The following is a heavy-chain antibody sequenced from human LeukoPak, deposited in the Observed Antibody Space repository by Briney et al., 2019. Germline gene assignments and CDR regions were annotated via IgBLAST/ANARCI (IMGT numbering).Heavy chain of an antibody. Sequence: ASVKVSCKASGYTFSTFPINWVRQAPGQGLEWMGIINPSGGSTSYAQKFQGRVTMTRDTSTSTVYMELSSLRSEDTAVYYCARDWYGGNSAVHYFDYWGQGTLVTVSS. J-gene: IGHJ4*02. V-gene: IGHV1-46*01. CDR1: GYTFSTFP. CDR2: INPSGGST. CDR3: ARDWYGGNSAVHYFDY. D-gene: IGHD4-23*01.